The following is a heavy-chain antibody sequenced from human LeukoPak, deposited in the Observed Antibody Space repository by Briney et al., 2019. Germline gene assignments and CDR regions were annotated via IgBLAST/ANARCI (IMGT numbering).Heavy chain of an antibody. V-gene: IGHV3-74*01. CDR1: GFTFSSYW. CDR2: ISTDGSST. Sequence: PGGSLRLSCAASGFTFSSYWMHWVRQAPGKGLVWVSLISTDGSSTRYADSVKGRFTISRDNAKNTLYVQMNSLRAEDTAVYYCARGGSGSSYFVHIWGQGTLVTVSS. D-gene: IGHD1-26*01. J-gene: IGHJ4*02. CDR3: ARGGSGSSYFVHI.